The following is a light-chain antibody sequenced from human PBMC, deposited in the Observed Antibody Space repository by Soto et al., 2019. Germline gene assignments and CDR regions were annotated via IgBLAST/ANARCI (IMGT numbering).Light chain of an antibody. CDR1: SSNIGAGYD. J-gene: IGLJ1*01. V-gene: IGLV1-40*01. Sequence: QSVLAQPPSVSGAPGQRVAISCTGSSSNIGAGYDVHWYQQLPGTAPKLLIYKNSIRPSGVPGRFSGSKSGASASLAITGLQAEDEADYYCQSYDSSLSGYVFGTGTKVTV. CDR3: QSYDSSLSGYV. CDR2: KNS.